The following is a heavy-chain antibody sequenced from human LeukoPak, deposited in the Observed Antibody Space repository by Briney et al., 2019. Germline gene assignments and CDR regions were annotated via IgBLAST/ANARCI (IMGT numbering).Heavy chain of an antibody. V-gene: IGHV3-23*01. J-gene: IGHJ4*02. D-gene: IGHD3-3*01. CDR1: GFTFSSYW. CDR2: ISGSGGST. CDR3: AKRFWSGYYNGPFDY. Sequence: GGSLRLSCAASGFTFSSYWMSWVRQAPGKGLEWVSAISGSGGSTYYADSVKGRFTISRDNSKNTLYLQMNSLRAEDTAVYYCAKRFWSGYYNGPFDYWGQGTQVTVSS.